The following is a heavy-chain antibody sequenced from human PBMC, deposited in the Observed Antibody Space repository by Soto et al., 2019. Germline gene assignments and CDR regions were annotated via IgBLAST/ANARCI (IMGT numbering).Heavy chain of an antibody. CDR1: GYTFTSYA. Sequence: QVQLVQSGAAVKKPGASVKVSCKASGYTFTSYAMHWVRQAPGQRLEWMGWINAGNGNTKYSQKFQGRVTITRDTSASTAYMELSSLRSEDTAVYYCAGVLSGCYWLDYWGQGTLVTVSS. CDR2: INAGNGNT. V-gene: IGHV1-3*01. J-gene: IGHJ4*02. D-gene: IGHD6-19*01. CDR3: AGVLSGCYWLDY.